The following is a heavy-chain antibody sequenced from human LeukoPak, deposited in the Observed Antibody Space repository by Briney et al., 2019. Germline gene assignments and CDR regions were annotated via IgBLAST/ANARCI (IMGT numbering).Heavy chain of an antibody. CDR1: GGSIGTYY. J-gene: IGHJ4*02. Sequence: SETLSLTCTVSGGSIGTYYWSWIRQPPGKGLEWIGYIYYNGYTDYNPSLKSRVTISLHTSKNQFSLKLSSVTAADTAVYYCARQNYGAAPLRYWGQGTLVTVSS. CDR3: ARQNYGAAPLRY. V-gene: IGHV4-59*08. CDR2: IYYNGYT. D-gene: IGHD4/OR15-4a*01.